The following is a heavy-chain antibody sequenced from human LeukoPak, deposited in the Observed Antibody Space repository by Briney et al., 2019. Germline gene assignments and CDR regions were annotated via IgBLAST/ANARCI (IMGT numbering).Heavy chain of an antibody. J-gene: IGHJ3*02. CDR3: ARTQLELDWDDAFDI. V-gene: IGHV1-69*13. CDR2: IIPIFGTA. D-gene: IGHD1-1*01. CDR1: GGTFSSYA. Sequence: GASVKVSCKASGGTFSSYAISWVRQAPGQGLEWMGGIIPIFGTANYAQKFQGRVTITADESTSTAYMELSSLRSEDTAVYYCARTQLELDWDDAFDIWGQGTMVTVSS.